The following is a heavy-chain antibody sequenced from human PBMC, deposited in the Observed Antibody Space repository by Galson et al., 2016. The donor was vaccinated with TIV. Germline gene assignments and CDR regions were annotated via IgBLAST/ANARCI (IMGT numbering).Heavy chain of an antibody. CDR1: GGSINSAGYY. CDR3: ARLFFFDTRNVLVGAFDV. J-gene: IGHJ3*01. D-gene: IGHD3-22*01. Sequence: TLSLTCDVSGGSINSAGYYWSWLRQQSGEGLEWIAYIHSSGITYYNPSLKSQVTLSVETSKSQFSLNLISVTAADTAVYFCARLFFFDTRNVLVGAFDVWGHGTMVSVSS. V-gene: IGHV4-31*11. CDR2: IHSSGIT.